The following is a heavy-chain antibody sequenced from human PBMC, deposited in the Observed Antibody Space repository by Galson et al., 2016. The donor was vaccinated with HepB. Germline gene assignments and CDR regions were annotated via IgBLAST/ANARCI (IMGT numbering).Heavy chain of an antibody. V-gene: IGHV3-53*01. CDR1: GFTVSSNY. CDR2: IYSAGGT. J-gene: IGHJ1*01. CDR3: ARSSGWYGYFQH. D-gene: IGHD6-19*01. Sequence: SLRLSCAASGFTVSSNYMSWVRQAPGKGLEWVSVIYSAGGTFYADPVKGRFSISRDNSKNTVYLQMNSLRAEDTAVYYCARSSGWYGYFQHWGQGTLVTVSS.